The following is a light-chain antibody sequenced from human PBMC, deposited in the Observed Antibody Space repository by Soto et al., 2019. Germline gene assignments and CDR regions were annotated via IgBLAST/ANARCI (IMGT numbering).Light chain of an antibody. CDR2: KAS. J-gene: IGKJ4*01. Sequence: DIQMTQSPSTLSASVGDRVTITCRPRQNINRWLAWYQQRPGKAPNLLIHKASTLEVGVPSRFSGSASGTEFTLTISSLQPDDFAVYFCLQYNVYPLSFGGGTKVEIK. CDR1: QNINRW. V-gene: IGKV1-5*03. CDR3: LQYNVYPLS.